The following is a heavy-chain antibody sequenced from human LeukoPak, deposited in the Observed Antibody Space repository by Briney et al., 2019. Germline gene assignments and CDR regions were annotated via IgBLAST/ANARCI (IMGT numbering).Heavy chain of an antibody. V-gene: IGHV3-74*01. CDR2: VHGDGYSI. Sequence: GGSLRLSCAASGFTFSNYAMSWVRQAPGKGLVWVARVHGDGYSISYADSVRGRFTISRDNAKDTLYLHMNSLRPEDTAVYYCARAQVGAPTDFWGQGTLVTVSS. J-gene: IGHJ4*02. D-gene: IGHD1-26*01. CDR1: GFTFSNYA. CDR3: ARAQVGAPTDF.